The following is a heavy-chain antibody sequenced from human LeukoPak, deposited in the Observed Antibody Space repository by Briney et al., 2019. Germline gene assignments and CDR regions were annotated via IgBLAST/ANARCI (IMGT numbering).Heavy chain of an antibody. V-gene: IGHV3-30-3*01. CDR1: GFTFSSYA. Sequence: GGSLRLSCAASGFTFSSYAMHWVRQAPGKGLEWVAVISYDGSNKYYADSVKGRFTISRDNSKNTLYLQMNSLRAEDTAVYYCARDQGAYCGGDCYLGLDYWGQGTLVTVSS. J-gene: IGHJ4*02. D-gene: IGHD2-21*02. CDR3: ARDQGAYCGGDCYLGLDY. CDR2: ISYDGSNK.